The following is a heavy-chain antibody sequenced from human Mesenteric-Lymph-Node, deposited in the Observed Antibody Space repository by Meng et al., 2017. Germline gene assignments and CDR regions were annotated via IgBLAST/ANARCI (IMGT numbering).Heavy chain of an antibody. J-gene: IGHJ4*02. CDR1: GYTFTSYD. CDR3: ASLYGSGSYADY. D-gene: IGHD3-10*01. V-gene: IGHV1-8*03. CDR2: MNPNSGNT. Sequence: ASVKVSCKASGYTFTSYDINWVRQATGQGLEWMGWMNPNSGNTGYAQKFQGRVTITRNTSISTAYMELSSLRSEDTAVYYCASLYGSGSYADYWGQGTLVTVSS.